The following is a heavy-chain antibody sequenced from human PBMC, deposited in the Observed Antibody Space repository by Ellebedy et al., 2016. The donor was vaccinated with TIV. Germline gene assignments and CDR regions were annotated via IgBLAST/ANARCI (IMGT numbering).Heavy chain of an antibody. CDR1: GFSFSNYD. J-gene: IGHJ4*02. V-gene: IGHV3-13*04. CDR3: ARESLGWKLQPLDH. CDR2: IDAAGNT. D-gene: IGHD1-1*01. Sequence: GESLKISXAASGFSFSNYDMHWVRQGPGKGLEWVSAIDAAGNTFYADSLKGRFTISRENARASLYLQMHSLRADDMAVYFCARESLGWKLQPLDHWGQGTLVTVSS.